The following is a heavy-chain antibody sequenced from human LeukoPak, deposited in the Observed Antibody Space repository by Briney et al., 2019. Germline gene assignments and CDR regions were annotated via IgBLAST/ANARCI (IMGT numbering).Heavy chain of an antibody. Sequence: PGGSLRLSCAASGFTFSSYSMNWVRQAPGKGLEWVSSISSSSSYIYYADSVKGRFTISRDNAKNSLYLQMNSLRAEDTAVYYCARVVAGIDWFDPWGQGTLVTVSS. D-gene: IGHD6-19*01. V-gene: IGHV3-21*01. CDR3: ARVVAGIDWFDP. J-gene: IGHJ5*02. CDR1: GFTFSSYS. CDR2: ISSSSSYI.